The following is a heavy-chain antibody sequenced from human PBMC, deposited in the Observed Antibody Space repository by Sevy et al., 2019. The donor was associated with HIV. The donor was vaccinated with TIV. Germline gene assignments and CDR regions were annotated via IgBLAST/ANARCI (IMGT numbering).Heavy chain of an antibody. CDR3: VRSREPAHYDILTGGWFDP. V-gene: IGHV1-3*01. Sequence: VSVKVSCKASGFTFRTYIMHWVRQAPGQRPEWMGWIHGGNGNTEYSQKFQGRVTITRDTSASTTYMEVSSLRSEDTAVYYCVRSREPAHYDILTGGWFDPWGQGTLVTVSS. D-gene: IGHD3-9*01. CDR2: IHGGNGNT. CDR1: GFTFRTYI. J-gene: IGHJ5*02.